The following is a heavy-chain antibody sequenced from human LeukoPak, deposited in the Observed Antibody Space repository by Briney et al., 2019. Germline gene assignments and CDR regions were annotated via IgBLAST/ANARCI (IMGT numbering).Heavy chain of an antibody. CDR2: ISDNGGRT. Sequence: GGSLRLSCAASGFTFSSYAMSWVLQAPGKGLEWVSVISDNGGRTYYADSVKGRFTISRDNSKNMLYLQMNSLRVEDTAVYYCAKARFGSGWYDNWGQGTLVTVSS. D-gene: IGHD6-19*01. CDR1: GFTFSSYA. V-gene: IGHV3-23*01. J-gene: IGHJ5*02. CDR3: AKARFGSGWYDN.